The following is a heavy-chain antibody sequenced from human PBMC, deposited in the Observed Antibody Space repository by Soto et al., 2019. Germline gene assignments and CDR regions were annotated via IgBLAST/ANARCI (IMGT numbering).Heavy chain of an antibody. V-gene: IGHV1-18*04. Sequence: ASVKVSCKASGYTFTNYGISWVRQAPGQGLEWMGWTGAYNGNTNYAQKFQGRVTMTADTSTNTAYMELRSLRYGDTAVYYCARGGGIYSIAWPTDHWGQGTLVTVSS. CDR3: ARGGGIYSIAWPTDH. D-gene: IGHD3-16*01. CDR1: GYTFTNYG. J-gene: IGHJ4*02. CDR2: TGAYNGNT.